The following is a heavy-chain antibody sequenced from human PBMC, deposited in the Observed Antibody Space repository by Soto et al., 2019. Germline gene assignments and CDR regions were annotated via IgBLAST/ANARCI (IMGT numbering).Heavy chain of an antibody. Sequence: PGGSLRLSCAASGLTVSSNYMSWVRQAPGKGLEWVSLIYSGDYTYYADSVKGRFTISGDRSKNTLYLHMSSLRAEDTAVYYCARDRSTSSCHYFDYWGQGTLVTVSS. D-gene: IGHD6-6*01. J-gene: IGHJ4*02. CDR3: ARDRSTSSCHYFDY. V-gene: IGHV3-53*01. CDR2: IYSGDYT. CDR1: GLTVSSNY.